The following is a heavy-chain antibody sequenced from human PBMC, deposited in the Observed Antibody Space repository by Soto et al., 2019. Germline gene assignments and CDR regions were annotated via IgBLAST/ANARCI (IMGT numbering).Heavy chain of an antibody. CDR3: ARDGDTIFGVVIIENAFDI. D-gene: IGHD3-3*01. CDR1: GYTFTSYG. Sequence: GASVKVSCKASGYTFTSYGISWVRQAPGQGLEWMGWISAYNGNTNYAQKLQGRVTMTTDTSTSTAYMELRSLRSDDTAVYYCARDGDTIFGVVIIENAFDIWGQGTMVTVSS. J-gene: IGHJ3*02. CDR2: ISAYNGNT. V-gene: IGHV1-18*01.